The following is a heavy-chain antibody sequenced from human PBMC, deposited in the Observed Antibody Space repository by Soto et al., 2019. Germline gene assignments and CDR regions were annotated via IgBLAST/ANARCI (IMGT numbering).Heavy chain of an antibody. J-gene: IGHJ4*02. CDR2: IYYSGST. CDR1: GGSISSGDYY. V-gene: IGHV4-30-4*01. Sequence: PSETLSLTCTVSGGSISSGDYYWSWIRQPPGKGLEWIGYIYYSGSTFYNPSLKSRLTISVDTSKNQFSLKLSSVTAADTAVYYCARGLITGSHYSGGWYYFDSWGQGTQVTVSS. D-gene: IGHD6-19*01. CDR3: ARGLITGSHYSGGWYYFDS.